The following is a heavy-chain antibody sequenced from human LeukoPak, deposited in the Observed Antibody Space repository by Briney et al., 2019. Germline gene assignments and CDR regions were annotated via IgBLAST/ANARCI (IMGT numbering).Heavy chain of an antibody. CDR3: ARVDGYFDY. D-gene: IGHD5-24*01. V-gene: IGHV4-39*02. CDR1: GGSISSSSVY. J-gene: IGHJ4*02. Sequence: PSETLSLTCTVSGGSISSSSVYWGWIRQPPGKGLEWIGSIYSSGTTYYSPSLKSRVTISVDTFKIQFSLKLNSVTAADTAVYYCARVDGYFDYWGQGTLVTVSS. CDR2: IYSSGTT.